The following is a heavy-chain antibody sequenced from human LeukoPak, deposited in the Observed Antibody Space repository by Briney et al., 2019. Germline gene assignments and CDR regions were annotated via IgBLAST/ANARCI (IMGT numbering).Heavy chain of an antibody. V-gene: IGHV1-46*01. CDR1: GYTFTSYY. CDR3: ATDSHSGSQCRY. D-gene: IGHD1-26*01. CDR2: INTSGGST. J-gene: IGHJ4*02. Sequence: SVQVSCKASGYTFTSYYMHWVRQAPGQELEWMGIINTSGGSTSYAQKFQGRVTMTEDTSTAPAYMELSSLRSEDTAVYYCATDSHSGSQCRYWGQGTLVTVSS.